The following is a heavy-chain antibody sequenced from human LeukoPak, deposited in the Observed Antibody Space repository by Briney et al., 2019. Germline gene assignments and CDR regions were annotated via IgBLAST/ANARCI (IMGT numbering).Heavy chain of an antibody. CDR2: TCYSERT. D-gene: IGHD3-10*01. V-gene: IGHV4-59*12. Sequence: SEALSLPCTVSRGSLNSYYWTWMRQPPGKGREWVGNTCYSERTNYNPSLMTRVSISVDTTKNQVSLNLNSVTAADAAVSYCATGAVVRGVTFFDYWGQGTLVTVSS. CDR3: ATGAVVRGVTFFDY. J-gene: IGHJ4*02. CDR1: RGSLNSYY.